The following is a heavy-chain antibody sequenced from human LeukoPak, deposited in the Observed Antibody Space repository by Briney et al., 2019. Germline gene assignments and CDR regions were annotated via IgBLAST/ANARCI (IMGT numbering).Heavy chain of an antibody. Sequence: GGSLRLSCAASGFTFSSYSMNWVRQAPGKGLEWVSSISSSTSYIYYADSVKGRFTISRDNAENSLYLQMNSLRAEDTAVYYCARDPGIGDAFDIWGQGTMVTVSS. D-gene: IGHD3-10*01. CDR1: GFTFSSYS. V-gene: IGHV3-21*01. CDR2: ISSSTSYI. CDR3: ARDPGIGDAFDI. J-gene: IGHJ3*02.